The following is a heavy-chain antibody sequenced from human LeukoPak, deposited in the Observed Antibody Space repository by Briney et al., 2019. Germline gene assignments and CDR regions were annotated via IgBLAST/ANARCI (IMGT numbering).Heavy chain of an antibody. V-gene: IGHV4-34*01. CDR3: ARLRDYYDSSNIDY. CDR1: GGSFSGYY. CDR2: INHSGST. Sequence: SETLSLTCAVYGGSFSGYYWSWIRQPPGKGLEWIGEINHSGSTNYNPSLKSRVTISVDTSKNQFSLKLSSVTAADTAVYYCARLRDYYDSSNIDYWGQGTLVTVSS. D-gene: IGHD3-22*01. J-gene: IGHJ4*02.